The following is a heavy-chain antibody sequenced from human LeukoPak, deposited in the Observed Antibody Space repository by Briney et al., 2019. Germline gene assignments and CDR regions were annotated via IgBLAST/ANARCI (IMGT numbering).Heavy chain of an antibody. CDR3: ARDNYESSGYYSYNWFDP. CDR1: GFTVSSNY. J-gene: IGHJ5*02. Sequence: PGGSLSLSCAASGFTVSSNYMSWVRQAPGKGLEWVSVIYSGGNTYYADSVKGRFTISRDNSKNTLYLQMNSLRAEDTALYYCARDNYESSGYYSYNWFDPWGQGTLVTVSS. V-gene: IGHV3-53*01. D-gene: IGHD3-22*01. CDR2: IYSGGNT.